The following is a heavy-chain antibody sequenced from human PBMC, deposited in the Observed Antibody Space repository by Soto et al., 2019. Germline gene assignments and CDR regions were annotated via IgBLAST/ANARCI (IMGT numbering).Heavy chain of an antibody. J-gene: IGHJ5*02. CDR1: GFSLSNAGLG. CDR2: IFSNDEK. CDR3: ASTYSSSWYWFDP. D-gene: IGHD6-13*01. Sequence: QVTVKESGPVLVKPTETLTLTCTVSGFSLSNAGLGVSWIRQPPGKALEWLAHIFSNDEKSYSTSLKSRLTISNGTSKSQVVLTMTIMDPVDTATYYCASTYSSSWYWFDPWGQGTLVTVSS. V-gene: IGHV2-26*04.